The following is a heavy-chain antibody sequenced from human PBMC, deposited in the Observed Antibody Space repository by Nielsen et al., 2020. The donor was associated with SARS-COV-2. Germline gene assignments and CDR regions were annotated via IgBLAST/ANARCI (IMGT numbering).Heavy chain of an antibody. D-gene: IGHD1-26*01. CDR2: IWYDGSNK. CDR1: GFTFSSYG. Sequence: GESLKISCAASGFTFSSYGMHWVRQAPGKGLEWVAVIWYDGSNKYYADSVKGRFTISRDNSKNTLYLQMNSLRAEDTAVYYCARDGSGSYFSWFDPWGQGTLVTVSS. J-gene: IGHJ5*02. V-gene: IGHV3-33*01. CDR3: ARDGSGSYFSWFDP.